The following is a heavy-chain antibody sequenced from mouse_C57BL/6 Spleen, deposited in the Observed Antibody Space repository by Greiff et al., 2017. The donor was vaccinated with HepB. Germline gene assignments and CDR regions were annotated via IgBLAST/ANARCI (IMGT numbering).Heavy chain of an antibody. Sequence: EVKVVESEGGLVQPGSSMKLSCTASGFTFSDYYMAWVRQVPEKGLEWVANINYDGSSTYYLDSLKSRFIISRDNAKNILYLQLSSLKSEDTATYYCARGGNGAHWYFDVWGTGTTVTVSS. V-gene: IGHV5-16*01. CDR1: GFTFSDYY. CDR2: INYDGSST. J-gene: IGHJ1*03. CDR3: ARGGNGAHWYFDV. D-gene: IGHD1-1*01.